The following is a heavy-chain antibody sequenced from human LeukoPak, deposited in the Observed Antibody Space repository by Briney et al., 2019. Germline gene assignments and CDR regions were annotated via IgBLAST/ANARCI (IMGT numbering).Heavy chain of an antibody. V-gene: IGHV3-23*01. CDR2: ISGGGDST. D-gene: IGHD4-17*01. Sequence: GGPLRLSCAASGLTFSNYAMSWVRRAPGKGLECVSVISGGGDSTYYADSVKGRFTISRDNFKNTVFLQMNSPRGEDTAVYFCAKGHSDFGTGFDQWGQGTLVTVSS. CDR3: AKGHSDFGTGFDQ. CDR1: GLTFSNYA. J-gene: IGHJ4*02.